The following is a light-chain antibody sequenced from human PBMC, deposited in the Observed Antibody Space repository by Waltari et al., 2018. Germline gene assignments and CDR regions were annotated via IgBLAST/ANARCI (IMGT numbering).Light chain of an antibody. J-gene: IGKJ3*01. CDR3: MQGLHFPLT. V-gene: IGKV2-28*01. CDR1: QSLLYSNGYNY. CDR2: LGS. Sequence: DVVMTQSPLSLPVTPGEPASISCRFSQSLLYSNGYNYVNWYLQRPGQSPQLLIYLGSNRASGVPGRFSGSGSGTDFTLKISRVEAEDVGVYYCMQGLHFPLTFDPGTKVDIK.